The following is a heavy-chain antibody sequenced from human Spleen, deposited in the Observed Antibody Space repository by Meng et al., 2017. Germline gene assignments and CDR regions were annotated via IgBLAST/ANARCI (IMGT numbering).Heavy chain of an antibody. CDR1: GFTFSNYY. J-gene: IGHJ4*02. Sequence: GGGCVKPGGSLGLACAASGFTFSNYYMSWFRQAPGKGLEWVSYISSSGSTVYYADSVQGRFSISRDNAKNELYLQMNSLTAEDTAVYYCARDEKMTYYFDYWGQGNLVTVSS. D-gene: IGHD5-24*01. CDR3: ARDEKMTYYFDY. V-gene: IGHV3-11*01. CDR2: ISSSGSTV.